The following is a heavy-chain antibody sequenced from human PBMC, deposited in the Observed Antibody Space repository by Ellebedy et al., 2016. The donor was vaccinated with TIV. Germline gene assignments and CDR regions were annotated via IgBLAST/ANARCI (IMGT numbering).Heavy chain of an antibody. D-gene: IGHD3-3*01. J-gene: IGHJ4*02. CDR1: GFTFSNYR. V-gene: IGHV3-7*03. CDR2: IKQDGSEK. Sequence: GESLKISCAASGFTFSNYRMSWVRQAPGKGLEWVANIKQDGSEKYYVDSVKGRFTISRDNAKNSLFLQMNSLTAEDEAVYFCARHKGDWSADYWGQGTLVTVSS. CDR3: ARHKGDWSADY.